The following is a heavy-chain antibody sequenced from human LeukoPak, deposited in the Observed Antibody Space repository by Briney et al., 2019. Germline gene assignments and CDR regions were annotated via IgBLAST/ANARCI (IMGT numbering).Heavy chain of an antibody. Sequence: ASVKVSCKASGYTFANYGINWVRQAPGQGLEWMGWISAYNGNTNYAQSLQGRVTMTRNTSISTAYMELSSLRSEDTAVYYCARPTYSSSWHEWFDPWGQGTLVTVSS. D-gene: IGHD6-13*01. CDR3: ARPTYSSSWHEWFDP. V-gene: IGHV1-18*01. CDR2: ISAYNGNT. CDR1: GYTFANYG. J-gene: IGHJ5*02.